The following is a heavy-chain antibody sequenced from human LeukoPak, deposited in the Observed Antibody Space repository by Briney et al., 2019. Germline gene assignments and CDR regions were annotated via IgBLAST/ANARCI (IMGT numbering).Heavy chain of an antibody. V-gene: IGHV3-23*01. D-gene: IGHD2-21*02. CDR2: ISGSGGST. CDR3: AKAPCGGDCSGAFDI. CDR1: GFTVSSIH. J-gene: IGHJ3*02. Sequence: PGGSLRLSCAASGFTVSSIHMVWVRQAPGKGLEWVSAISGSGGSTYYADSVKGRFTISRDNSKNTLYLQMNSLRAEDTAVYYCAKAPCGGDCSGAFDIWGQGTMVTVSS.